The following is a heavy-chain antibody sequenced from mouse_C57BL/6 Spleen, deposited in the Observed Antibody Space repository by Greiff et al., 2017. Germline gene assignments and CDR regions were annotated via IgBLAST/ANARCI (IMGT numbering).Heavy chain of an antibody. CDR3: ARSCYDGSSANWEFAY. J-gene: IGHJ3*01. Sequence: QVQLQQPGAELVMPGASVKLSCKASGYTFTSYWMHWVKQRPGQGLEWIGEIDPSDSYTNYNHKFKGKSTLTVDKSSSTAYMQLSSLTSEDSAVYYCARSCYDGSSANWEFAYWGQGTLVTVSA. V-gene: IGHV1-69*01. D-gene: IGHD1-1*01. CDR1: GYTFTSYW. CDR2: IDPSDSYT.